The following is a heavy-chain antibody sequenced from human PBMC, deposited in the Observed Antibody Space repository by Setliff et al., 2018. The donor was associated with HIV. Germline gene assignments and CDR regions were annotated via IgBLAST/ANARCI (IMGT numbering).Heavy chain of an antibody. CDR1: GFTFDISD. J-gene: IGHJ4*02. V-gene: IGHV3-23*01. CDR3: ASDYNYIFDS. CDR2: ISSGGIIK. Sequence: EGWLRRSCATSGFTFDISDISWVRQARGKGLEWVSSISSGGIIKKYSGSVKGRFTISRDNSNDTVYLQMSSLRAEDTAIYYCASDYNYIFDSWGQGVLVTVSS. D-gene: IGHD3-10*01.